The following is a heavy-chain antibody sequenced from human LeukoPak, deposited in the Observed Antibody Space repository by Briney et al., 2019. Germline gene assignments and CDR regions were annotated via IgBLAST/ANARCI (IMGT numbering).Heavy chain of an antibody. V-gene: IGHV1-18*01. D-gene: IGHD3-22*01. J-gene: IGHJ4*02. CDR3: ARDYYDSSGSIDY. Sequence: ASVTVSCKGSGYIFTNFGINWVRQAPGQGLEWMGWISAYNGNTNYAQKLQGRVTMTTDTSTSTAYMELRSLRSDDTAVYYCARDYYDSSGSIDYWGQGTLVTVSS. CDR1: GYIFTNFG. CDR2: ISAYNGNT.